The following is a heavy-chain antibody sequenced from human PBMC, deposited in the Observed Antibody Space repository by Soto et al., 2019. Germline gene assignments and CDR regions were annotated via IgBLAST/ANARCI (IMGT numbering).Heavy chain of an antibody. D-gene: IGHD6-19*01. CDR1: GLSLSSSGVA. J-gene: IGHJ5*02. CDR2: IYWDDDN. V-gene: IGHV2-5*02. CDR3: ARRGYSSAWYNWFDP. Sequence: QITLKESGPALVKPTQTLTLTCTVSGLSLSSSGVAVGWIRQPPGKALEWLALIYWDDDNRYSPARKSRPTITKDTSKNQVVLTMTNMDPVDTATYYCARRGYSSAWYNWFDPWGQGTLVTVSS.